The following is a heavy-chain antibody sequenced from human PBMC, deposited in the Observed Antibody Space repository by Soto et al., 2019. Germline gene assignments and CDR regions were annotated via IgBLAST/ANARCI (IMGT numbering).Heavy chain of an antibody. J-gene: IGHJ6*02. D-gene: IGHD2-2*01. Sequence: PSETLSLTCAVYGGSFSGYYWSWIRQPPGKGLEWIGEINHSGSTNYNPSLKSRVTISVDTSKNQFSLKLSSVTAADTAVYYCARRGYCSSTSCLHKTYYYYYYGMDVWGQGTT. V-gene: IGHV4-34*01. CDR1: GGSFSGYY. CDR3: ARRGYCSSTSCLHKTYYYYYYGMDV. CDR2: INHSGST.